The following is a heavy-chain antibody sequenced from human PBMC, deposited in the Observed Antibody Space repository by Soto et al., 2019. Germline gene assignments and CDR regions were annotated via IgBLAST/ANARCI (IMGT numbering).Heavy chain of an antibody. V-gene: IGHV4-30-4*01. CDR1: GGSISSGDYY. CDR2: IYYSGST. CDR3: ARATIFDVVIFDY. Sequence: QVQLQESGPGLVKPSQTLSLTCTVSGGSISSGDYYWSWIRQPPGKGLEWIGYIYYSGSTYYNPSRMSRVTISVDKSKNQLSLKLSSVTAADTAVYYCARATIFDVVIFDYWGQGTLVTVSS. D-gene: IGHD3-3*01. J-gene: IGHJ4*02.